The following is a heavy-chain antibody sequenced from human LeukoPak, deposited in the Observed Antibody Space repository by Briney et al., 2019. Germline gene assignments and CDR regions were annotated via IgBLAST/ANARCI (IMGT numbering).Heavy chain of an antibody. CDR2: INPSGGST. CDR3: ASQYYYGSGSYSPPDY. D-gene: IGHD3-10*01. V-gene: IGHV1-46*01. J-gene: IGHJ4*02. Sequence: GASVKVSCKASGYTFTSYYMHWVRQAPGQGLEWMGIINPSGGSTSYAQKFRGRVTMTRDTSTSTVYMELSSLRSEDTAVYYCASQYYYGSGSYSPPDYWGQGTLVTVSS. CDR1: GYTFTSYY.